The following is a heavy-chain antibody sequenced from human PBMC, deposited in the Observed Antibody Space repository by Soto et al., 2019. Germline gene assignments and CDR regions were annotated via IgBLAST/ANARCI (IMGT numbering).Heavy chain of an antibody. V-gene: IGHV1-18*01. D-gene: IGHD3-9*01. CDR3: ARGYDILTGLAYYYGMDV. CDR1: GYTFTSYG. CDR2: ISTYNGDT. J-gene: IGHJ6*02. Sequence: QVQLVQSGAEVKKPGASVKVSCKTSGYTFTSYGISWVRQAPGQGLEWMGWISTYNGDTNFAQKFQGRVTLTTDTSTNTAYMDLRSLTSDDPAVYYCARGYDILTGLAYYYGMDVWGQGTTVTVSS.